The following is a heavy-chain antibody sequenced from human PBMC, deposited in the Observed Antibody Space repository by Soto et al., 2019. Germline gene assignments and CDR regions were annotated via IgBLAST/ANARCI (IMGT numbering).Heavy chain of an antibody. J-gene: IGHJ4*02. Sequence: EVQLLDSGGGLVQPGGSLRLSCAASGFTFRSYAMSWVRQAPGKGLEWVSSISGTGYSTYYADSVKGRFTISRDNSESTLYLQMNTLRGADTAVYYCAKLKGWNDFWSGYNLHFDWWGRGTLVTISP. V-gene: IGHV3-23*01. CDR3: AKLKGWNDFWSGYNLHFDW. CDR2: ISGTGYST. CDR1: GFTFRSYA. D-gene: IGHD3-3*01.